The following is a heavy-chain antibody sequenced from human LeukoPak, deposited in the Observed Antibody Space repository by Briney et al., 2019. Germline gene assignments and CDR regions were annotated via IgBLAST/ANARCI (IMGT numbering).Heavy chain of an antibody. J-gene: IGHJ4*02. Sequence: GGSLRLSCAASGFTFDDYAMSWVRQAPGKGLEWVSGINWNGDNTGSADSVKGRFTISRDNAKNSLYLEMNSLRAEDTALYYCVATYSGNWEFDYWGQGTLVTVSS. CDR1: GFTFDDYA. D-gene: IGHD1-26*01. CDR2: INWNGDNT. V-gene: IGHV3-20*04. CDR3: VATYSGNWEFDY.